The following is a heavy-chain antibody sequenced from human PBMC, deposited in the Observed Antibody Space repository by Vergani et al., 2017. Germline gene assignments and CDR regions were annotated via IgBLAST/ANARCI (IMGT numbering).Heavy chain of an antibody. V-gene: IGHV3-23*01. CDR1: GFTFSSYA. Sequence: EVQLLESGGGLVQPGGSLRLSCAASGFTFSSYAMSWVRQAPGKGLEWVSAISGSGGSTYYADSVKGRFTISRDNSKNTLYLQMNSLRAEDTAVYYCAGDRSGTCGWPVYGMDVWGQGTMVTVSS. J-gene: IGHJ6*02. CDR2: ISGSGGST. CDR3: AGDRSGTCGWPVYGMDV. D-gene: IGHD6-19*01.